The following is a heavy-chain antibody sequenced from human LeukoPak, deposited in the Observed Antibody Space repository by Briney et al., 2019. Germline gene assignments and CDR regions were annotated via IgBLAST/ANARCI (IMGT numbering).Heavy chain of an antibody. J-gene: IGHJ5*02. V-gene: IGHV1-2*02. D-gene: IGHD6-19*01. Sequence: ASVKVSCKASGYTFTGYYMHWVRQAPGQGLEWMGWINPNSGGTNYAQKFQGRVTMTRDTSISTAYMELSRLRSDDTAVYYCARVRRVAGTKSWFDPWGQGTLVTVS. CDR1: GYTFTGYY. CDR3: ARVRRVAGTKSWFDP. CDR2: INPNSGGT.